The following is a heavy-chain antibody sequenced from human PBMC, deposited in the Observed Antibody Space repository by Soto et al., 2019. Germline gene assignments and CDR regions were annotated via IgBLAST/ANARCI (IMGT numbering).Heavy chain of an antibody. Sequence: SVKVSCKASGGTFSSYAISWVRQAPGQGLEWMGGIIPIFGTANYAQKFQGRVTITADESTSTAYMELSSLRSEDTAVYYCASDTMIVVVIKPPGYYYYGMDVWGQGATVTVSS. D-gene: IGHD3-22*01. CDR1: GGTFSSYA. CDR2: IIPIFGTA. CDR3: ASDTMIVVVIKPPGYYYYGMDV. V-gene: IGHV1-69*13. J-gene: IGHJ6*02.